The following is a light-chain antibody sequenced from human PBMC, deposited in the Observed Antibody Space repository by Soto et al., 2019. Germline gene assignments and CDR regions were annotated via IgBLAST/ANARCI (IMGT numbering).Light chain of an antibody. CDR3: QQYNRYSWT. V-gene: IGKV1-5*01. CDR1: QSISSW. CDR2: DAS. Sequence: DIQMTQSPSTLSASVGDRVTITCRASQSISSWLAWYQQKPGKAPKLLIYDASSMESGVPSRFSGSGSGTEFTLTISSLQSDDFATEYFQQYNRYSWTLGQGTKVELK. J-gene: IGKJ1*01.